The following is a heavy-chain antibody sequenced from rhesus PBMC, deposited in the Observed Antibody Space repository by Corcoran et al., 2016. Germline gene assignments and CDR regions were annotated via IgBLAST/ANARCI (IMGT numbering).Heavy chain of an antibody. J-gene: IGHJ4*01. V-gene: IGHV4-99*02. CDR3: SREYYEDDYGYYYPFDY. CDR2: ISGSIGST. CDR1: GYSISSGYY. Sequence: QVQLQESGPGLVKPSETLSLTCAVSGYSISSGYYWGWIRQPPGKGLEYIGYISGSIGSTYYNPSLKSRVTSAKDTSKNQFSLKLSSVTAADTAVYYCSREYYEDDYGYYYPFDYWGQGVLVTVSS. D-gene: IGHD3-9*01.